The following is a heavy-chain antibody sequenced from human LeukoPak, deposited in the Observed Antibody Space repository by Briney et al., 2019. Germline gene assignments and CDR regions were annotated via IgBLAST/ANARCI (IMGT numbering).Heavy chain of an antibody. D-gene: IGHD3-10*01. Sequence: SETLSLTCAVYGGSFSGYYWSWIRQPPGKGLEWIGEINHSGSTNYNPSLKSRVTISVDTSKNQFSLKLSSVTAADTAVYYCARHRRYYYGSGSWTDYFDYWGQGTLVTVSS. CDR3: ARHRRYYYGSGSWTDYFDY. CDR1: GGSFSGYY. CDR2: INHSGST. V-gene: IGHV4-34*01. J-gene: IGHJ4*02.